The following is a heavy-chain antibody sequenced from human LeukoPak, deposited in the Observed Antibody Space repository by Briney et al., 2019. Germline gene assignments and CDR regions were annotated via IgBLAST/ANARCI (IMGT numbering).Heavy chain of an antibody. CDR3: ARGAPGGNDYGDY. J-gene: IGHJ4*02. CDR1: GASISSYY. CDR2: IFHSGST. V-gene: IGHV4-59*01. Sequence: SETLSLTCTVSGASISSYYWSWIRQPPGKGLEWIGHIFHSGSTNYNPSLKSRVTISVDTSKNQLSLKLSSVTAADTAVYYCARGAPGGNDYGDYWGQGTLVTVSS.